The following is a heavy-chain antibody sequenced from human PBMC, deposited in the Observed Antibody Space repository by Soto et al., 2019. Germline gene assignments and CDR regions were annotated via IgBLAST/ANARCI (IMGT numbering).Heavy chain of an antibody. CDR3: ARAPPPPGIAARQLYYYYGMDV. CDR1: GGSISGYH. J-gene: IGHJ6*02. CDR2: IYYSGST. D-gene: IGHD6-6*01. Sequence: PSEPLSLTCPVSGGSISGYHWSWIRHPPGKGLEWIGYIYYSGSTNYNPSLKSRVTISVDTSKNQFSLKLSSVTAADTAVYYCARAPPPPGIAARQLYYYYGMDVWGQGTTVTLSS. V-gene: IGHV4-59*01.